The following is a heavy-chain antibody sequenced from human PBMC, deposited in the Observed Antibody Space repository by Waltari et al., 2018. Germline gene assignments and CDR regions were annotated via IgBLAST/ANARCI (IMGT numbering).Heavy chain of an antibody. CDR2: IYASGST. CDR3: ARDRCNSTSCLSRGAFDI. Sequence: QVQLQESGPGLVKPSETLSLTCTVSGGSISSYYWSWVRQPAGKGLEWIGRIYASGSTNYNPSLRSGVTRSVDTSKNHFSLRLTAVTAADTAVYYCARDRCNSTSCLSRGAFDIWGQGTMVTVSS. D-gene: IGHD2-2*01. V-gene: IGHV4-4*07. CDR1: GGSISSYY. J-gene: IGHJ3*02.